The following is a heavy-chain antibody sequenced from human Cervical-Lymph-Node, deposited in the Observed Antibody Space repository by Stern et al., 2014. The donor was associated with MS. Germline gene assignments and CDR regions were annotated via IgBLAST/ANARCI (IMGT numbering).Heavy chain of an antibody. J-gene: IGHJ4*02. CDR3: ARYRGTFYFDN. V-gene: IGHV1-69*06. Sequence: VQLVESGAEVKRPGSSVRVSCKASGGTFSTYSISWVRQAPGQGLEWMGGIILIFGTVNYAQKFQGRITMSADKSTSTVYLDLNSLRSEDTAMYYCARYRGTFYFDNWGQGTLVTVSS. CDR2: IILIFGTV. D-gene: IGHD1-1*01. CDR1: GGTFSTYS.